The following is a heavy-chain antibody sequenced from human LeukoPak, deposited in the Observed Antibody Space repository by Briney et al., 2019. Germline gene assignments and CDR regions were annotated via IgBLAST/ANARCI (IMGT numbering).Heavy chain of an antibody. Sequence: ASETLSLTCGVSGGSVTSTNWWTWVRQPPGKGLEWIGEVHLEGRTNYNPSLESRLTISVDLSENHISLKLTSVTAADTAVYYCAREGGFFRPLDYSGQGTLVTVSS. CDR2: VHLEGRT. V-gene: IGHV4-4*02. D-gene: IGHD3-3*01. CDR1: GGSVTSTNW. J-gene: IGHJ4*02. CDR3: AREGGFFRPLDY.